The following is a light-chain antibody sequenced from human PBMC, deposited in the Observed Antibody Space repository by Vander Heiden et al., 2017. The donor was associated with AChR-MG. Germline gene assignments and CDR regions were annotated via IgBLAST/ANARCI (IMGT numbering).Light chain of an antibody. V-gene: IGKV4-1*01. J-gene: IGKJ2*01. Sequence: DVVMTQSPDSLAVSLGERATINCKSSQSILHSSNNKNYLAWYQQKPGQPPKLLIYWASTRESGVPDRFSGSGSATDFTLTISSLQAEDVAVYYCQQYYDIPPNTFGQGTKLEIK. CDR3: QQYYDIPPNT. CDR1: QSILHSSNNKNY. CDR2: WAS.